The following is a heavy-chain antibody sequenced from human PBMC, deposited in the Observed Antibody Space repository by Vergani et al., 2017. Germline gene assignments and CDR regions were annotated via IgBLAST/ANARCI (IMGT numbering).Heavy chain of an antibody. J-gene: IGHJ4*02. Sequence: QVQLQESGPGLVKPSETLSLTCTVSGGSISSYYWSLIRQPPGTGLEWVGYIYYSGSNNYNPSLKRRVTISVDTSKNQFPLKLSSVTAADTAVYYCARGHYGGYDWMGVFDYWGQGTLVTVSS. CDR2: IYYSGSN. D-gene: IGHD5-12*01. V-gene: IGHV4-59*01. CDR3: ARGHYGGYDWMGVFDY. CDR1: GGSISSYY.